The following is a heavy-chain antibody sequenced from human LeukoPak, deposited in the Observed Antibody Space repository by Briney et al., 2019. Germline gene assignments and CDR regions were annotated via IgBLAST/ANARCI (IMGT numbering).Heavy chain of an antibody. V-gene: IGHV3-30*04. Sequence: PGRSLRLSCAASGFTFSSYAMHWVRQAPGKGLEWLAVISYDGRNKYYADSVRGRFTISRDNSKNTLYLQINSLRAEDTAVYYCAKESEVVVVITIHAYWGQGTLVTVSS. J-gene: IGHJ4*02. D-gene: IGHD2-21*01. CDR2: ISYDGRNK. CDR1: GFTFSSYA. CDR3: AKESEVVVVITIHAY.